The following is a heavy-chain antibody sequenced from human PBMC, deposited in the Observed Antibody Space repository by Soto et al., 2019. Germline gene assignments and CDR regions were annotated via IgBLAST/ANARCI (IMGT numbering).Heavy chain of an antibody. CDR2: IYYSGST. V-gene: IGHV4-59*01. J-gene: IGHJ4*02. CDR3: ARGWGYSSSPHDY. Sequence: SATRSLTCTVSGGSISSYYWSWIRPPPGKGLEWIGYIYYSGSTNYNPSLKSRVTISVDTSKNQFSLKLSSVTAADTAVYYCARGWGYSSSPHDYWGQGTLVTVSS. CDR1: GGSISSYY. D-gene: IGHD6-6*01.